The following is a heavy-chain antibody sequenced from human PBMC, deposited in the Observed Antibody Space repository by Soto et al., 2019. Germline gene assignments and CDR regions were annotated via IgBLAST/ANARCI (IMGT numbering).Heavy chain of an antibody. J-gene: IGHJ6*02. CDR1: GFSLSTSGVG. CDR2: IYWDDNK. V-gene: IGHV2-5*02. Sequence: QITLKESGPTLVKPTQTLTLTCTFSGFSLSTSGVGVGWIRQPPGKALEWLALIYWDDNKRYNPSLRSRVTITKDTTKNQVVLKMTNMDPVDTATYYCAYDKLNYYGMDVWGQGTTVTVSS. CDR3: AYDKLNYYGMDV.